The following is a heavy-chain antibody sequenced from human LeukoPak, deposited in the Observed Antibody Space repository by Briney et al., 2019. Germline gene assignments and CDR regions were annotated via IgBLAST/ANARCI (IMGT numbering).Heavy chain of an antibody. J-gene: IGHJ4*02. CDR2: ISAYNGNT. V-gene: IGHV1-18*01. CDR1: GYTFTSYG. D-gene: IGHD3-10*01. CDR3: ARDLPRVTMVRGVDDY. Sequence: ASVKVSCKASGYTFTSYGISWVRQAPGQGLEWMGWISAYNGNTNYAQKLQGRVTMTTDTSTSTAYMELRSLRSDDTAVYYCARDLPRVTMVRGVDDYWGQGTLVTVSS.